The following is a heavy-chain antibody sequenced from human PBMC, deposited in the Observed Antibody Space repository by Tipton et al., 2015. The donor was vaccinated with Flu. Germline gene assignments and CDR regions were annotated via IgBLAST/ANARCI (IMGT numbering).Heavy chain of an antibody. CDR3: ARGLSGSGSYQRRYFDS. Sequence: TLSLTCTVSGYSISSRYYWGWIRQPPGKGLEWIGCVYHGGTTYYNPSLKSRVTISVDTSKNQFSLKLTSVTAADTAVYYCARGLSGSGSYQRRYFDSWGQGTLVTVSS. CDR1: GYSISSRYY. D-gene: IGHD3-10*01. J-gene: IGHJ4*02. CDR2: VYHGGTT. V-gene: IGHV4-38-2*02.